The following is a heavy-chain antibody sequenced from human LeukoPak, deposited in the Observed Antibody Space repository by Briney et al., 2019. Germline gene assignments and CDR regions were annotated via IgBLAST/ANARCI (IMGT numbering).Heavy chain of an antibody. J-gene: IGHJ4*02. CDR1: GFTFSSYG. V-gene: IGHV3-23*01. CDR3: ARTDDYGDYVFLKYFDY. Sequence: PGGSLRLSCAASGFTFSSYGMSWVRQAPGKGLEWVSVIIGNGGTSYYADSVKGRFTISRDNSKNTLYLQMNSLRAEDTAVYYCARTDDYGDYVFLKYFDYWGQGTLVTVSS. CDR2: IIGNGGTS. D-gene: IGHD4-17*01.